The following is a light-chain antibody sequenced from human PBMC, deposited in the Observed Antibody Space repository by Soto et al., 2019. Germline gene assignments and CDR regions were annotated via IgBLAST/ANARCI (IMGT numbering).Light chain of an antibody. Sequence: QSVLTQPASVSGSPGQSITISCTGTSSDVGGYDYVSWYQQHPGKAPKLILYDVSKRPSGVSNRFSGSKSGNTASLSISGLQAEDEADYYCNSYTSSITLLFGGGTKLTVL. J-gene: IGLJ2*01. V-gene: IGLV2-14*01. CDR2: DVS. CDR1: SSDVGGYDY. CDR3: NSYTSSITLL.